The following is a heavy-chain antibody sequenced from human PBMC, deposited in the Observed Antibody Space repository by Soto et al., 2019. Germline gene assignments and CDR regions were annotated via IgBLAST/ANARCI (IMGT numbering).Heavy chain of an antibody. CDR3: AKDRGIIVKAGDAFDV. Sequence: GGSLRLSCASSGFTLSMSAVNWVRQAPGKGLEWVSYISDSGDRTYYADSVKGRLTISRDRSKNTVSLQMDSLRAEDTAVYYCAKDRGIIVKAGDAFDVWGQGTKVTVSS. CDR1: GFTLSMSA. J-gene: IGHJ3*01. CDR2: ISDSGDRT. D-gene: IGHD3-16*02. V-gene: IGHV3-23*01.